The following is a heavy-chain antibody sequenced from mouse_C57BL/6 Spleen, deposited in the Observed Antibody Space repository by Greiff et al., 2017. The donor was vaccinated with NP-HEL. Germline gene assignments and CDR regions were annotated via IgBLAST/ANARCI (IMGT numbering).Heavy chain of an antibody. J-gene: IGHJ3*01. CDR3: ARSRKSGTVWFAY. CDR2: IYPGDGDT. Sequence: QVQLQQSGAELVKPGASVKISCKASGYAFSSYWMNWVKQRPGKGLEWIGQIYPGDGDTNYNGKFKGKATLTADKSSSTAYMQLSSLTSEDSAVYFCARSRKSGTVWFAYWGQGTLVTVSA. V-gene: IGHV1-80*01. CDR1: GYAFSSYW. D-gene: IGHD4-1*01.